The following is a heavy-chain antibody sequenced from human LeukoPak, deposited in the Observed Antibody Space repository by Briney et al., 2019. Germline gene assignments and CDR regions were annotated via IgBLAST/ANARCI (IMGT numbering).Heavy chain of an antibody. Sequence: ASVTLSFTASGYTFTGYYMHWVRQAPGQGLEWMGWINPNSGGTNYAQKFQGRVTMTRDTSISTAYMELSRLRSDDTAVYYCARDGVGGVYGDYGYFDLWGRGTLVTVSS. CDR3: ARDGVGGVYGDYGYFDL. V-gene: IGHV1-2*02. J-gene: IGHJ2*01. D-gene: IGHD4-17*01. CDR2: INPNSGGT. CDR1: GYTFTGYY.